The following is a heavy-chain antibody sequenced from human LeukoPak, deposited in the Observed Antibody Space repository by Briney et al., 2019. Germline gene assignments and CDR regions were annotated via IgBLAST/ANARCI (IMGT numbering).Heavy chain of an antibody. CDR3: ARDRDSDGFLDY. CDR2: VSYSAST. D-gene: IGHD5-18*01. J-gene: IGHJ4*02. V-gene: IGHV4-59*01. Sequence: SETLSLTFTVPGGSIRSYCWSWIRQPPGKGLEWIGYVSYSASTNYNPSLKSRVSISLDTSRNQFSLKLTSVTAADTAVYYCARDRDSDGFLDYWGQGTLVTVPS. CDR1: GGSIRSYC.